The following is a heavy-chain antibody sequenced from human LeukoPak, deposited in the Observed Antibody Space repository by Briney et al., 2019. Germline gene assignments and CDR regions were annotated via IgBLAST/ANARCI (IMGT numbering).Heavy chain of an antibody. CDR3: ARGPVKLWFGELLYYFDY. Sequence: SETLSLTCTVSGGSISRCSCYWGWIRQPPGKGLEWIGNIFHSGSTYYNPSLKSRVTMSVDTSKNQFSLNLRSVTAAGTAVYYCARGPVKLWFGELLYYFDYWGQGTLVTVSS. CDR1: GGSISRCSCY. V-gene: IGHV4-39*02. J-gene: IGHJ4*02. CDR2: IFHSGST. D-gene: IGHD3-10*01.